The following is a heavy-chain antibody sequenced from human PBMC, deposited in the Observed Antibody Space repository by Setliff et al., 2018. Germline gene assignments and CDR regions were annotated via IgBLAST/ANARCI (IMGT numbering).Heavy chain of an antibody. Sequence: GGSLRLSCTASESTFSSFGMHWVRQAPGKGLEWVAVISYDGTYKNFVDSVKARFTISRDNSKDTLYLQMNSLRSEDTAVYYCARALPSIHIDYWGQGTLVTVSS. V-gene: IGHV3-30*19. D-gene: IGHD6-6*01. CDR1: ESTFSSFG. CDR2: ISYDGTYK. J-gene: IGHJ4*02. CDR3: ARALPSIHIDY.